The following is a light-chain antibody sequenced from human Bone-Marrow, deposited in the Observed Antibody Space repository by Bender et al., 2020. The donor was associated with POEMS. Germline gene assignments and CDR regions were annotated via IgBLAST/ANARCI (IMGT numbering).Light chain of an antibody. J-gene: IGLJ1*01. V-gene: IGLV2-14*03. CDR3: GSYTTSGSYV. CDR2: DVA. Sequence: QSALTQPASVSGSPGQSITISCTATSSDIADYNYISWYQQYPDKAPKLVISDVATRPSGVSNRFSGSKSANTASLTISGLQGDDEAAYFCGSYTTSGSYVFGSGTRVTVL. CDR1: SSDIADYNY.